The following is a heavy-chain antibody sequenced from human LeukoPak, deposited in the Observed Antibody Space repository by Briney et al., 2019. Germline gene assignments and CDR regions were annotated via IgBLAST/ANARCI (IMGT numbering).Heavy chain of an antibody. CDR2: IWYDGSNK. V-gene: IGHV3-33*01. J-gene: IGHJ4*02. CDR3: ARDSYGFDY. CDR1: GFTFSSYG. D-gene: IGHD4-17*01. Sequence: GGSLILSCAASGFTFSSYGMHWVRQAPAKGLEWVAVIWYDGSNKYYADSVQGRFTISRDNSKNTLYLQMNSLRAEDTAVYYCARDSYGFDYWGQGTLVTVSS.